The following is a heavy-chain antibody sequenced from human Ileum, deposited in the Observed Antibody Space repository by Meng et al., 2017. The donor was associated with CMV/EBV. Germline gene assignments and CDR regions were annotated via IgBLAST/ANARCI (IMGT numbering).Heavy chain of an antibody. CDR2: NYYRGNT. J-gene: IGHJ4*02. D-gene: IGHD5-24*01. CDR3: AREVGNRDGYNL. Sequence: QLQLQESGPGLVKPSETLSLTCNVSGGSISSSSYYWGWIRQPPGKGLEWIGSNYYRGNTYYNPSLKSRVTISVDTSKNQFSLKVNSVTAADTAMYYCAREVGNRDGYNLWGQGILVTVSS. V-gene: IGHV4-39*07. CDR1: GGSISSSSYY.